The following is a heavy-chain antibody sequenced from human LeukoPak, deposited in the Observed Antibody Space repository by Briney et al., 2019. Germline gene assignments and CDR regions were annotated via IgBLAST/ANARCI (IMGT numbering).Heavy chain of an antibody. CDR1: GGSFSGYY. D-gene: IGHD2-2*02. CDR3: ARDIVVVPAAIQYYYGMDV. Sequence: PSETLSLTCAVYGGSFSGYYWSWIRQPPGKGLEWIGEINHSGSTNYNPSLKSRVTISVDTSKNQFSLKLSSVTAADTAVYYCARDIVVVPAAIQYYYGMDVWGQGTTVTVSS. CDR2: INHSGST. J-gene: IGHJ6*02. V-gene: IGHV4-34*01.